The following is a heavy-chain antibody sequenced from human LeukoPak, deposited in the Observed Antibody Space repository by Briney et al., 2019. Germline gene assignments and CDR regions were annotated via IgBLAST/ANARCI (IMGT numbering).Heavy chain of an antibody. CDR3: ARGSLCSGGSCYSFWFDP. Sequence: ASVKVSCKASGYTFTSYGISWVRQAPGQGLGWMGWISAYNGNTNYAQKLQGRVTMTTDTSTSTACMELRSLRSDDTAVYYCARGSLCSGGSCYSFWFDPWGQGTLVTVSS. D-gene: IGHD2-15*01. CDR1: GYTFTSYG. CDR2: ISAYNGNT. J-gene: IGHJ5*02. V-gene: IGHV1-18*01.